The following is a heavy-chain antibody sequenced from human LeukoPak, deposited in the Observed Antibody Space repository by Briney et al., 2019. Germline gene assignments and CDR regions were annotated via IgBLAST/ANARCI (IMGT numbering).Heavy chain of an antibody. CDR2: IGSDNKP. J-gene: IGHJ4*02. Sequence: PGGSLRLSCEASGFTFSAYAMTWVRQAPGKGLEWVSSIGSDNKPHYSESVKGRFAISRDNSKNTLYLQMNSLRAEDTAVYYCAKDCSSTSCPTSDYWGQGTLVTVSS. D-gene: IGHD2-2*01. CDR3: AKDCSSTSCPTSDY. V-gene: IGHV3-23*01. CDR1: GFTFSAYA.